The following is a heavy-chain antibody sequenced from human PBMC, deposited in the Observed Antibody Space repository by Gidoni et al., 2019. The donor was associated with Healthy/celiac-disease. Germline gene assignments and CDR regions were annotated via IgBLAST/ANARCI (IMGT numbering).Heavy chain of an antibody. Sequence: LSCAPSGCTFDHYAMHWVRQAPGKGLEWVSGMSWNSGSIGYADAVKGRFTISRDNARNSLYMQMNSRRAEEAALDYCATGHGERMGRGGAFDIWGQGTMVTVSS. CDR1: GCTFDHYA. D-gene: IGHD3-10*01. J-gene: IGHJ3*02. V-gene: IGHV3-9*01. CDR3: ATGHGERMGRGGAFDI. CDR2: MSWNSGSI.